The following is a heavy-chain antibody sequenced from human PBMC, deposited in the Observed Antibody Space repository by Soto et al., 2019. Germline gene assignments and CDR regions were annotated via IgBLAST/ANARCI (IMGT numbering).Heavy chain of an antibody. CDR3: ARDRGIAAAGV. CDR2: IYHSGST. J-gene: IGHJ4*02. Sequence: QVQLQESGPGLVKPSGTLSLTCAVSGGSISSTNWWSWVRQPPGKGLEWIGEIYHSGSTNYNPSFKSRVTISVDKSTNPFSLKLTSVTAADTAVYYCARDRGIAAAGVWGQGTLVTVSS. CDR1: GGSISSTNW. D-gene: IGHD6-13*01. V-gene: IGHV4-4*02.